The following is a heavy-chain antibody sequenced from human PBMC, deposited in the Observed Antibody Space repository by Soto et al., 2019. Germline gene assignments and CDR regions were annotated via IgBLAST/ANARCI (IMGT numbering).Heavy chain of an antibody. J-gene: IGHJ5*01. CDR2: IYYSGST. D-gene: IGHD7-27*01. V-gene: IGHV4-30-4*01. CDR3: ARGRYCLTGRCFPNWFDS. Sequence: SETLSLTCTVSGGSISSGDYYWSWIRQPPGKGLEWIGYIYYSGSTYYNPSLKSRVTISVDTSKNQFSLKLSSVTAADTAVYYCARGRYCLTGRCFPNWFDSWGQGALVTVSS. CDR1: GGSISSGDYY.